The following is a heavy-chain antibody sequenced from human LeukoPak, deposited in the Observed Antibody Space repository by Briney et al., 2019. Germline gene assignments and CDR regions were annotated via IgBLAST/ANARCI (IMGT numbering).Heavy chain of an antibody. CDR1: GGSFSGYY. J-gene: IGHJ4*02. CDR2: INHSGST. CDR3: ARERTYSSSWYIRGRIDY. V-gene: IGHV4-34*01. D-gene: IGHD6-13*01. Sequence: SETLSLTCAVYGGSFSGYYWSWIRQPPGKGLEWIGEINHSGSTDYNPSLKSRVTISVDTSKNQFSLKLSSVTAADTAVYYCARERTYSSSWYIRGRIDYWGQGTLVTVSS.